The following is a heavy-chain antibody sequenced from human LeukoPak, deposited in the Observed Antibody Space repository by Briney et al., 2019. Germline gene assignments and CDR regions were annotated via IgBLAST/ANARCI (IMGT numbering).Heavy chain of an antibody. Sequence: GGSLRLSCAASGFTFSSYEMNWVRQAPGKGLEWVSYISSSGSTIYYADSVKGRFTISRDNAKNSLYLQMNSLRAEDTAVYYCARRLRRNYFDYWGQGTLVTVSS. CDR2: ISSSGSTI. J-gene: IGHJ4*02. CDR3: ARRLRRNYFDY. CDR1: GFTFSSYE. D-gene: IGHD4-17*01. V-gene: IGHV3-48*03.